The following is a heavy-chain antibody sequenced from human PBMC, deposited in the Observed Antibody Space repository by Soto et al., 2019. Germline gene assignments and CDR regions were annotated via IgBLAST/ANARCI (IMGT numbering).Heavy chain of an antibody. D-gene: IGHD1-26*01. V-gene: IGHV3-64*04. CDR1: GFIFSSYA. CDR2: ISSNGGST. CDR3: ARAFSGSYYRYFQN. Sequence: GSLRLSCSASGFIFSSYAMHWVRQAPGKGLEYVSAISSNGGSTYYAGSVKGRFTISRDNAKNSLYLQMNSLRGEDTAVYYCARAFSGSYYRYFQNWGQGTLVTVSS. J-gene: IGHJ1*01.